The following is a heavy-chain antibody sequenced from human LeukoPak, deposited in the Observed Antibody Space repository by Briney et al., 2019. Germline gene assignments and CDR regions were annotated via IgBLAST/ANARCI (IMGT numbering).Heavy chain of an antibody. V-gene: IGHV4-59*12. J-gene: IGHJ5*02. CDR3: ARLGFGEFDP. D-gene: IGHD3-10*01. Sequence: PSETLSLTCTVSGGSISSYYWSWIRQPPGKGLEWIGYIYYSGSTNYNPSLKSRVTISVDTSKNQFSLKLSSVTAADTAVYYCARLGFGEFDPWGQGTLVTVSS. CDR1: GGSISSYY. CDR2: IYYSGST.